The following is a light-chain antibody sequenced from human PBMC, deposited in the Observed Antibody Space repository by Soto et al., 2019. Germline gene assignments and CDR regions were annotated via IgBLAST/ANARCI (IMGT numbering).Light chain of an antibody. CDR1: QNVSTY. CDR2: DAS. J-gene: IGKJ3*01. CDR3: QQRTNWLT. Sequence: EIVLTQSPATLSLSPGERVTLSCRASQNVSTYLAWYQQKPGQAPRLLIYDASDRATGIPARFSVSGSVTDFTLTISSLEPADFAVYYCQQRTNWLTFGPGTKVDIK. V-gene: IGKV3-11*01.